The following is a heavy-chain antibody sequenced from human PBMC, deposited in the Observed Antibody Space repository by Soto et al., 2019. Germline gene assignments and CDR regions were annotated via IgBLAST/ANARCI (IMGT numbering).Heavy chain of an antibody. V-gene: IGHV1-46*01. Sequence: ASVKFSCKASGYTFTAYFMHWLRQAPGQGLEWIGIINPSGGITNYAQKFQGRVAMTWDTFTSTVYMDLSSLRSDDTAVYYCARAPFSSSSFFFDYWGQGTLVTVSS. D-gene: IGHD6-6*01. CDR1: GYTFTAYF. CDR3: ARAPFSSSSFFFDY. J-gene: IGHJ4*02. CDR2: INPSGGIT.